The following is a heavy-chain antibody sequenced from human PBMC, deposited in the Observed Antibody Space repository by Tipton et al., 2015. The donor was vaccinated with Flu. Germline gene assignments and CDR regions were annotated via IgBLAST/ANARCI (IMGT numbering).Heavy chain of an antibody. V-gene: IGHV4-38-2*01. D-gene: IGHD2-15*01. CDR1: GYSISSGYY. CDR3: ARRYCSGGSCVTGWFGP. CDR2: IYHSGST. J-gene: IGHJ5*02. Sequence: TLSLTCAVSGYSISSGYYWGWIRQPPGKGLEWIGSIYHSGSTYYNPSLKSRVTISVDTSKNQFSLKLSSVTAADTAVYYCARRYCSGGSCVTGWFGPWGQGNLVNISS.